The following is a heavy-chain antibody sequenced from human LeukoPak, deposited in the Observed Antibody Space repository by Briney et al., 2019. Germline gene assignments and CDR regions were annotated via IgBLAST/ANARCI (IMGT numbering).Heavy chain of an antibody. D-gene: IGHD2-2*01. V-gene: IGHV4-34*01. CDR2: INHSGST. CDR3: ARTGYCSSTSCYLGAFDI. CDR1: GGSFSGYY. Sequence: PSETLSLTCAVYGGSFSGYYWSWIRQPPGKGLEWIGEINHSGSTNNNPSLKSRVTISVDTSKNQFSLKLSFVTAADTAVYYCARTGYCSSTSCYLGAFDIWGQGTMVTVSS. J-gene: IGHJ3*02.